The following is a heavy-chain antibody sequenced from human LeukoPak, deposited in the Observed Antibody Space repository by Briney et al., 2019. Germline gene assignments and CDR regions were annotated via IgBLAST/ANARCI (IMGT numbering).Heavy chain of an antibody. CDR1: GFTFSHSW. J-gene: IGHJ4*02. CDR2: INSDGSST. D-gene: IGHD3-10*01. CDR3: ARHLNYYLDY. Sequence: GGSLRLSCAGSGFTFSHSWMHWVRQAPGKGLVWVSRINSDGSSTTYGDSVKGRFTISRDNAKNTLYLLMNSLRAEDTAVYYCARHLNYYLDYWGQGTLVTVSS. V-gene: IGHV3-74*03.